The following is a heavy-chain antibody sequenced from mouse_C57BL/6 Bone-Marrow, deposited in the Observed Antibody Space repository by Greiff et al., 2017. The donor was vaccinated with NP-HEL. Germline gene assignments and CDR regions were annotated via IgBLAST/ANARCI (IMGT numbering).Heavy chain of an antibody. Sequence: QVQLRQPGAELVRPGTSVKLSCKASGYTFTSYWMHWVKQRPGQGLEWIGVIDPSDSYTNYNQKFKGKATLTVDTSSSTAYMQLSSLTSEDSAVYYCASNSYFDYWGQGTTLTVSS. V-gene: IGHV1-59*01. J-gene: IGHJ2*01. CDR1: GYTFTSYW. CDR3: ASNSYFDY. D-gene: IGHD1-3*01. CDR2: IDPSDSYT.